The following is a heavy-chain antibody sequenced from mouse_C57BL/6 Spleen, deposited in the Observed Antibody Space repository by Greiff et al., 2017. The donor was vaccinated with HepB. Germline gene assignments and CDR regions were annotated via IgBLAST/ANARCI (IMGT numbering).Heavy chain of an antibody. CDR3: ARATTVAFDY. Sequence: EVQRVDSGGDLVKPGGSLKLSCAASGFTFSSYGMSWVRQTPDKRLEWVATISSGGSYTYYPDSVKGRFTISRDNAKNTLYLQMSSLKSEDTAMYYCARATTVAFDYWGQGTTLTVSS. CDR1: GFTFSSYG. J-gene: IGHJ2*01. D-gene: IGHD1-1*01. V-gene: IGHV5-6*01. CDR2: ISSGGSYT.